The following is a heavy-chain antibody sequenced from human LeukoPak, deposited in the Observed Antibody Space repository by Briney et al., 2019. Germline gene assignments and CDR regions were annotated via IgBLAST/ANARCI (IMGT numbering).Heavy chain of an antibody. Sequence: PSETLSLTCTVSGGSIGGYYWSWIRQPPGKGLEWIGYIYYSGSTNYNPSLKSRVTISVDTSKNQFSLKLSSVTVADTAVYYCARAYYGSGSSVYYYYYMDVWGKGTTVTVSS. J-gene: IGHJ6*03. D-gene: IGHD3-10*01. V-gene: IGHV4-59*08. CDR3: ARAYYGSGSSVYYYYYMDV. CDR2: IYYSGST. CDR1: GGSIGGYY.